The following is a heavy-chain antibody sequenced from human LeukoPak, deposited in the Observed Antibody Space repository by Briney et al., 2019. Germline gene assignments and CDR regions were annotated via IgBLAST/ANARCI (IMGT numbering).Heavy chain of an antibody. J-gene: IGHJ4*02. CDR2: ISSNGNTI. CDR1: GGSFSGYY. D-gene: IGHD5-24*01. Sequence: LSLTCAVYGGSFSGYYWSWIRQPPGKGLEWLSYISSNGNTIYYADSVRGRFTVSRDNVKNSLFVEMDSLRAEDTAVYYCARDGYNYFDFWGQGTLVTVSS. CDR3: ARDGYNYFDF. V-gene: IGHV3-11*01.